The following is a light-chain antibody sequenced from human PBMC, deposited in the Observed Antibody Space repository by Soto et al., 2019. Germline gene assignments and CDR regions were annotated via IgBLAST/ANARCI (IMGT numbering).Light chain of an antibody. CDR2: AAS. Sequence: AIQMTQSPSSLSASVGDRVTITCRASQGIRNDLGWYQQRPGKAPRLLIYAASSLQSGVPSRFSGSGSGTDFTLTISSLQPEDVASYYCLQHYNFPYTFGQGTKLEI. CDR3: LQHYNFPYT. CDR1: QGIRND. V-gene: IGKV1-6*01. J-gene: IGKJ2*01.